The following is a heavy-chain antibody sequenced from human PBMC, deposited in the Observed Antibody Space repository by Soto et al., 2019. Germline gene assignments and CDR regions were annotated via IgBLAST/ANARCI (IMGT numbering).Heavy chain of an antibody. CDR2: ISYDGSNK. CDR3: VKDLGRFVVLNWFDP. J-gene: IGHJ5*02. Sequence: GGSLRLSCAASGFTFSSYGMHWVRQAPGKGLEWVAVISYDGSNKYYADSVKGRFTISRDNSKNTLYLQMNSLRAEDTAVYYCVKDLGRFVVLNWFDPWGQGTLVTVSS. CDR1: GFTFSSYG. D-gene: IGHD6-6*01. V-gene: IGHV3-30*18.